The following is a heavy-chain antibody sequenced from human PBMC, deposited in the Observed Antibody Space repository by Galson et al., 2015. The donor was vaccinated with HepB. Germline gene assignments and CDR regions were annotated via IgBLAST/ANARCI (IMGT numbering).Heavy chain of an antibody. CDR2: ITSSGGNS. Sequence: SLRLSCAASGFTFSRYAMTWVRQAPGKGLEWVSSITSSGGNSYYTESVKGQFTISRDNSKNTVLLQLNSLRVEDTAVYYCARDGVMVAANPYHFHYWGQGTLVTVSS. V-gene: IGHV3-23*01. J-gene: IGHJ4*02. D-gene: IGHD2-15*01. CDR3: ARDGVMVAANPYHFHY. CDR1: GFTFSRYA.